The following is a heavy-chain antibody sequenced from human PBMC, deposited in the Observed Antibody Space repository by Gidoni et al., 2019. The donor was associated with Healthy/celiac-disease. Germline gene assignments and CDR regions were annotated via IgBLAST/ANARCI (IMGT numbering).Heavy chain of an antibody. D-gene: IGHD3-3*01. CDR3: AREGYDFWSGYSFYYYYGMDV. V-gene: IGHV3-33*01. Sequence: QVQLVESGGGVVQPGRSLRLSCAASGFTFSSYGMHWVRQAPGKGLEWVAVIWYDGSNKYYADSVKRRFTISRDNSKNTLYLQMNSLRAEDTAVYYCAREGYDFWSGYSFYYYYGMDVWGQGTTVTVSS. CDR2: IWYDGSNK. J-gene: IGHJ6*02. CDR1: GFTFSSYG.